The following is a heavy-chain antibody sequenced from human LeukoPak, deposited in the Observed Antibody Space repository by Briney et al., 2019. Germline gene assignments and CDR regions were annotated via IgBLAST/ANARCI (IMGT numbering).Heavy chain of an antibody. D-gene: IGHD6-19*01. V-gene: IGHV4-38-2*01. J-gene: IGHJ5*02. CDR2: IYHSGRT. CDR3: ATEVGQWLVRT. Sequence: PSETLSLTCGVSGYPISSGYYWGWIRQPPGKGLEWIGSIYHSGRTYYNPSLKSRVTISVDTSKNQFSLKLTSVTAADTAVYYCATEVGQWLVRTWGQGTLVTVSS. CDR1: GYPISSGYY.